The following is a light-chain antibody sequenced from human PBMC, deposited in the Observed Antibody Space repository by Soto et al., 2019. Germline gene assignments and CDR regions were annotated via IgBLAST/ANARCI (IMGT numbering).Light chain of an antibody. CDR2: DVN. CDR3: SSYTSSSTLVV. Sequence: QSALTQPASVSAPPGQSITISCTGASGDIVHYNYVSWYQHHPGKAPKLMIYDVNVRPSGVSNRFSGSKSGITACLTISGLQAEDEAVYYCSSYTSSSTLVVFGGGTKLTVL. CDR1: SGDIVHYNY. J-gene: IGLJ2*01. V-gene: IGLV2-14*03.